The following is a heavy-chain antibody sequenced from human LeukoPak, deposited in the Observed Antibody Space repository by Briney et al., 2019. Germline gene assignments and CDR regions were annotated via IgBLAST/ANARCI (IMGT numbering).Heavy chain of an antibody. CDR3: TRDRNRWWELLSHFDY. V-gene: IGHV1-18*01. CDR2: ISAHNGNT. J-gene: IGHJ4*02. CDR1: GYTFTSYG. Sequence: ASVKVSCKASGYTFTSYGISWVRQAPGQGLEWMGWISAHNGNTNYAQKLQDRVTMTTDTSTSTAYMELRSLRSDDTAVYYCTRDRNRWWELLSHFDYWGQGALVTVSS. D-gene: IGHD1-26*01.